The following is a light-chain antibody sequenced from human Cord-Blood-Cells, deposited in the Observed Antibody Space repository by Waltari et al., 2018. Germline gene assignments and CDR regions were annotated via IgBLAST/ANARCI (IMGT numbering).Light chain of an antibody. CDR2: EGS. CDR3: CSYAGSSTYV. CDR1: SSDVGSYNL. Sequence: QSALTQPASVSGSPGKSITISCTGTSSDVGSYNLVSWYQQHPGKAPKLMIYEGSKRPSGVSHRFSGSKSGNTASLTISGLQAEDEADYYCCSYAGSSTYVFGTGTKVTVL. V-gene: IGLV2-23*01. J-gene: IGLJ1*01.